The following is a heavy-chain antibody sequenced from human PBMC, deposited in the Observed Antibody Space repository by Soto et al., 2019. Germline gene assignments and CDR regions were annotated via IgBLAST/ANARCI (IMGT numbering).Heavy chain of an antibody. CDR2: IYHRGGT. CDR3: ARAPGRMMNALRYYYGLDV. J-gene: IGHJ6*02. CDR1: GGSISSVGYY. Sequence: QVQLQESGPGLVKPSETLSFTCNVSGGSISSVGYYWSWIRQLPGNGLEWIGYIYHRGGTYYNPALKRRITISVDTSKNQFSLKMTSVTAADTAVYFCARAPGRMMNALRYYYGLDVWGQGTTVTVSS. D-gene: IGHD2-8*01. V-gene: IGHV4-31*02.